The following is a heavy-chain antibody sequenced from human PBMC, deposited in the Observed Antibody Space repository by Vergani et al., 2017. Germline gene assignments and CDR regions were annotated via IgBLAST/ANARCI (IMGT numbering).Heavy chain of an antibody. D-gene: IGHD6-19*01. CDR1: GGSISSSSYY. J-gene: IGHJ4*02. CDR3: ARAGYSSGWPRFDY. Sequence: QLQLQESGPGLVKPSETLSLTCTVSGGSISSSSYYWGWIRQPPGKGLEWIGSIYYSGSTYYNPSLKSRVTISVDTSKNQFSLKLSSVTAADTAVYYCARAGYSSGWPRFDYWGQGTLVTVSS. V-gene: IGHV4-39*01. CDR2: IYYSGST.